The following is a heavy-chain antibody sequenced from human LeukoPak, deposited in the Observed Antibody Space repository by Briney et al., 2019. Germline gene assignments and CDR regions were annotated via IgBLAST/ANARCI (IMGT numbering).Heavy chain of an antibody. CDR3: AKDGGEYYDILTGYYPRLYYMDV. Sequence: GGSLRLSCAASGFTFSRSWMTWVRQAPGKGLEWVASINEDGSEIRYVDSVKGRFTISRDNAKDSLYLQMNSLRAEDTAVYYCAKDGGEYYDILTGYYPRLYYMDVWGKGTTVTISS. CDR1: GFTFSRSW. CDR2: INEDGSEI. J-gene: IGHJ6*03. D-gene: IGHD3-9*01. V-gene: IGHV3-7*03.